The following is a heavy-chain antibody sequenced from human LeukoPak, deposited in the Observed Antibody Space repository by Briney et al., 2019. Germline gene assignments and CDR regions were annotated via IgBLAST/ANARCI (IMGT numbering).Heavy chain of an antibody. CDR2: INHSGST. D-gene: IGHD3-10*01. Sequence: SETLSLTCAVYGGSFSGYYWSWIRQPPGKGLEWIGEINHSGSTNYNPSLKSRVTISVDTSKNQFSLKLSSVTAADTAVYYCARGVTYYYGSGRPYYFDYRGQGTLVTVSS. CDR1: GGSFSGYY. J-gene: IGHJ4*02. CDR3: ARGVTYYYGSGRPYYFDY. V-gene: IGHV4-34*01.